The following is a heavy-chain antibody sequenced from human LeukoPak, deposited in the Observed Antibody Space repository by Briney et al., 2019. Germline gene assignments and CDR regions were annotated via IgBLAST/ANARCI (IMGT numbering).Heavy chain of an antibody. Sequence: GASVKVSCKASGYTFTSYDINWVRQAPGQGLEWMGWISAYNGNTNYAQKLQGRVTMTTDTSTSTAYMELRSLRSDDTAVYYCAREGAIFGVVIGFRYYYYMDVWGKGTTVTVSS. CDR2: ISAYNGNT. J-gene: IGHJ6*03. V-gene: IGHV1-18*01. D-gene: IGHD3-3*01. CDR3: AREGAIFGVVIGFRYYYYMDV. CDR1: GYTFTSYD.